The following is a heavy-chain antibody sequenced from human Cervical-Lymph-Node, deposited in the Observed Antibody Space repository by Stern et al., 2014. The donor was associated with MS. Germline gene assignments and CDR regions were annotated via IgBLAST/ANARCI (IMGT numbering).Heavy chain of an antibody. CDR1: GSTFRTSA. Sequence: QVQLVQSGGGVVPPGRSLRLSCADSGSTFRTSAMHWVRQAPGKGLEWVAVISHDGSNKQYGDSVKGRLAISRDNSRNTLSLEIYSLRAEDTAVYYCVRTESFYYYDGMDVWGHGTTVIVSS. V-gene: IGHV3-30*09. J-gene: IGHJ6*02. CDR2: ISHDGSNK. CDR3: VRTESFYYYDGMDV.